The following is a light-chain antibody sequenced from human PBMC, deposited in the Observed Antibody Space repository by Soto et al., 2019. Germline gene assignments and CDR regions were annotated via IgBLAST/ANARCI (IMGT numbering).Light chain of an antibody. J-gene: IGLJ1*01. CDR3: SSYKSPSTLV. V-gene: IGLV2-14*01. Sequence: QSALTQPASVSGSPGQSITISCTGTSNDVGGFNYVSWYQHHPGKAPKLVIYEVSDRPSGVSNRFSGSKSGNTASLTISGLQAEDEADYYCSSYKSPSTLVFGTGTKLTVL. CDR1: SNDVGGFNY. CDR2: EVS.